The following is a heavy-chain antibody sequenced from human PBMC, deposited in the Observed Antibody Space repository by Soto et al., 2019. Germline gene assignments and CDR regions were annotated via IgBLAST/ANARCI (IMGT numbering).Heavy chain of an antibody. J-gene: IGHJ4*02. CDR2: ISSSGGST. CDR3: AKNQHAMAHDY. CDR1: GFTFSNYA. V-gene: IGHV3-23*01. D-gene: IGHD2-8*01. Sequence: EVQLLDSGGGLVQPGGSLRLSCAASGFTFSNYAMSWVRQAPGKELEWVSSISSSGGSTDYADSVKGRFTISRDNSQNTLNLQMNSLRAEDTATYFCAKNQHAMAHDYWGPGTLVTVSS.